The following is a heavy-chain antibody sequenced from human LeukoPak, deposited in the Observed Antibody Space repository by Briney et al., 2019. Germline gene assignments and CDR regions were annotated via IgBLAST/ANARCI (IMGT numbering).Heavy chain of an antibody. CDR2: ISYDGSNK. CDR3: ARSGGLRNGMDV. V-gene: IGHV3-30-3*01. Sequence: PGGSLRLSCAASGFTFSSYAMHWVRQAPGKGLEWVAVISYDGSNKYYADSVKGRFTISRDNSKNTLYLQMNSLRAEDTAVYYCARSGGLRNGMDVGGQGTTVTVSS. CDR1: GFTFSSYA. D-gene: IGHD1-14*01. J-gene: IGHJ6*02.